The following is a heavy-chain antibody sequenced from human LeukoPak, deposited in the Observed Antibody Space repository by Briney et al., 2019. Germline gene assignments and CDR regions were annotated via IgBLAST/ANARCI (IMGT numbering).Heavy chain of an antibody. CDR2: INSDGSST. V-gene: IGHV3-74*01. J-gene: IGHJ4*02. D-gene: IGHD4-23*01. CDR3: AKRADYGGNSYDY. CDR1: GFTFSSYW. Sequence: GGSLRLSCAASGFTFSSYWMHWVRQAPGEGLLWVPRINSDGSSTSYADSVKGRFTISRDNAKNTLYLQMNSLRAEDTAVYYCAKRADYGGNSYDYWGQGTLVTVSS.